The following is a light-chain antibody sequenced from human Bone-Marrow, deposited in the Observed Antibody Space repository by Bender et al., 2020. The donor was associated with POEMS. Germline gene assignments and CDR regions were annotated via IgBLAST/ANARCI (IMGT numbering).Light chain of an antibody. CDR3: MSYTSGRVPYV. J-gene: IGLJ1*01. V-gene: IGLV1-44*01. Sequence: QSVLTQPPSVSGTPGQRVTISCSGSVSNIGGYPVNWYQQLPGTAPRLLIYTNNERPSGVPDRFSGSKSGNTASLTISGLQAEDEADYFCMSYTSGRVPYVFGTGTRVTVL. CDR1: VSNIGGYP. CDR2: TNN.